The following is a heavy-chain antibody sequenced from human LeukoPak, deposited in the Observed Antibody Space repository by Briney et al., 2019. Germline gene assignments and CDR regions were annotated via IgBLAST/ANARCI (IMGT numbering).Heavy chain of an antibody. J-gene: IGHJ6*03. V-gene: IGHV4-34*01. CDR1: GGSFSGYY. D-gene: IGHD6-13*01. CDR3: ARGRGDSSSWYSYYYYMDV. CDR2: INHSGST. Sequence: SETLSLTCAVYGGSFSGYYWSWIRQPPGKGLEWIGEINHSGSTNYNPSLKRRVTISEEKYKNQFSLKLSSVTAAATAVYYCARGRGDSSSWYSYYYYMDVWGKGTTVTVSS.